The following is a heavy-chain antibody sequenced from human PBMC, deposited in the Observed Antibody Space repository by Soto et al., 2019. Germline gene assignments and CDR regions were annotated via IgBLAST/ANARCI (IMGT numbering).Heavy chain of an antibody. Sequence: PGGSLRLSCAASGFTFSSYGMHWFRQAPGKGLEWVAVIWYDGSNKYYADSVKGRFTISRDNSKNTLYLQMNSLRAEDTAVYYCASSIPDYGDYEPFDYWGQGTLVTVSS. CDR3: ASSIPDYGDYEPFDY. J-gene: IGHJ4*02. D-gene: IGHD4-17*01. CDR2: IWYDGSNK. V-gene: IGHV3-33*01. CDR1: GFTFSSYG.